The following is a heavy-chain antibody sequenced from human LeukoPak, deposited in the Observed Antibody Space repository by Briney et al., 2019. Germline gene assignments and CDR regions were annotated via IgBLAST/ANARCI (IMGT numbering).Heavy chain of an antibody. CDR1: GFTFSSYS. CDR2: ISSSSSYI. V-gene: IGHV3-21*01. D-gene: IGHD2-2*01. J-gene: IGHJ4*02. Sequence: GESLRLSCAASGFTFSSYSMNWVRQAPGKGLEWVSSISSSSSYIYYADSVKGRFTISRDNAKNSLYLQMNSLRAEDTAVYYCARQIVVVPAADSYYFDYWGQGTLVTVSS. CDR3: ARQIVVVPAADSYYFDY.